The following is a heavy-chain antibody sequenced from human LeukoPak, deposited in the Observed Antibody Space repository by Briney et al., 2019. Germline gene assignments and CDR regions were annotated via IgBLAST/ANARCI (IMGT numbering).Heavy chain of an antibody. D-gene: IGHD6-13*01. V-gene: IGHV3-48*01. Sequence: PGGSLRLSCAASGFTFSTYGMNWVRQAPGKGLEWVSGISPSGDITYYAGSVKGRFTISRDNAKNSLYLQMNSLRAEDTAVYYCARDLTLGAFDIWGQGTMVTVSS. CDR2: ISPSGDIT. J-gene: IGHJ3*02. CDR3: ARDLTLGAFDI. CDR1: GFTFSTYG.